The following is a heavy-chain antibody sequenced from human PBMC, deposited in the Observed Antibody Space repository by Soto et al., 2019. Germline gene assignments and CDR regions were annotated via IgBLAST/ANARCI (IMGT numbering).Heavy chain of an antibody. CDR3: AKRSPYSTGWYSPIFDY. D-gene: IGHD6-13*01. CDR2: ISESGGST. CDR1: GFSFSEYA. J-gene: IGHJ4*02. V-gene: IGHV3-23*01. Sequence: GGSLRLSCAASGFSFSEYAMTWVRQAPGKGLEWVSVISESGGSTHYADSVRGRFTISRDNSENTLYLRMNSLRDDDTAVYFCAKRSPYSTGWYSPIFDYWGQGSLVTVSS.